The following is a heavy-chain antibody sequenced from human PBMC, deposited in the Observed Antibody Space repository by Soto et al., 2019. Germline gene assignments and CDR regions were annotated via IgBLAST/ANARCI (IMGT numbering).Heavy chain of an antibody. CDR2: ISHDGNNK. Sequence: GGYLRLSCVGSGFTFRSYGMHWVRQAPGKGLEWVALISHDGNNKYYADSVKGRFTISRDNSNNTLHLQMNSLRAEDTAVYYCARDDGFGETLYYHYYGMDVRGQGTTVIVSS. V-gene: IGHV3-30*03. D-gene: IGHD3-10*01. J-gene: IGHJ6*02. CDR1: GFTFRSYG. CDR3: ARDDGFGETLYYHYYGMDV.